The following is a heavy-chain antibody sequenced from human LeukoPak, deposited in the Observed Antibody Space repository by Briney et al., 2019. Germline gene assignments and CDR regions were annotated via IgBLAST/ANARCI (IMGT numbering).Heavy chain of an antibody. V-gene: IGHV4-30-2*01. CDR3: AVETGNFDY. CDR2: IYHSGST. D-gene: IGHD7-27*01. J-gene: IGHJ4*02. Sequence: SETLSLTCTVSGGSISSGGYYWSWIRQPPGKGLKWIGYIYHSGSTYYNPSLKSRVTISVDRSKNQFSLKLSSVTAADTAVYYCAVETGNFDYWGQGTLVTVSS. CDR1: GGSISSGGYY.